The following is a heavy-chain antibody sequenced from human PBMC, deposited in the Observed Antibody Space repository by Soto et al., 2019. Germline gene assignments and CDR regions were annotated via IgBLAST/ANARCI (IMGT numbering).Heavy chain of an antibody. Sequence: QVQLVQSGAEVKKPGASVKVSCKASGYIFTGYYIHWVRQAPGQGLGWMGWINPNSGGTNYAQKFQGWVTMTRGTSISTAYMELSRLRSDDTAVYYCARVASNYYDSSGYYFDYWGQGTLVTVSS. CDR1: GYIFTGYY. CDR2: INPNSGGT. V-gene: IGHV1-2*04. CDR3: ARVASNYYDSSGYYFDY. D-gene: IGHD3-22*01. J-gene: IGHJ4*02.